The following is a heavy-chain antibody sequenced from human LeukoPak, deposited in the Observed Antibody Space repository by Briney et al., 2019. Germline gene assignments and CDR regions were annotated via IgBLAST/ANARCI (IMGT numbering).Heavy chain of an antibody. CDR1: GFTFSSYA. D-gene: IGHD5-24*01. CDR2: ISYDGSNK. V-gene: IGHV3-30*04. CDR3: ARDNSVRDEAWWFNP. Sequence: GGSLRLSCAASGFTFSSYAMHWVRQAPGKGLEWVAVISYDGSNKYYADSVKGRFTISRDNSKNTLYLQMNSLRAEDTAVYYCARDNSVRDEAWWFNPWGQGTLVTVSS. J-gene: IGHJ5*02.